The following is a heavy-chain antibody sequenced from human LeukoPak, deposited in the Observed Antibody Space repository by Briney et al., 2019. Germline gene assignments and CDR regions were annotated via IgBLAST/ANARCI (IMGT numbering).Heavy chain of an antibody. CDR3: TKDQDFRLGSMDH. Sequence: GGSLRLSCGTSGFIFRTYAMTWVRQAPGKGLEWVSTITDIGDRAFYIDSVRGRFTISRDDSKNILYLQMNSLRAEDTAVYYCTKDQDFRLGSMDHWGQGTLVTVSS. CDR1: GFIFRTYA. V-gene: IGHV3-23*01. D-gene: IGHD7-27*01. CDR2: ITDIGDRA. J-gene: IGHJ4*02.